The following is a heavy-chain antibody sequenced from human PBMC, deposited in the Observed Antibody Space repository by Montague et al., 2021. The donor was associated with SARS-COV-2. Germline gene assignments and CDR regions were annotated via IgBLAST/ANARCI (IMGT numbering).Heavy chain of an antibody. V-gene: IGHV4-39*02. CDR1: GGSISRSHYF. CDR2: IYGTRKT. CDR3: ARWGLNNAFDI. Sequence: SETLSLTCSVSGGSISRSHYFWAWIRQPPGMGLEWEGSIYGTRKTYYHPSLKSRVTISIDKSKNHLSLRLSSVTAADAAVFYCARWGLNNAFDIWGLGTMITISS. J-gene: IGHJ3*02. D-gene: IGHD1/OR15-1a*01.